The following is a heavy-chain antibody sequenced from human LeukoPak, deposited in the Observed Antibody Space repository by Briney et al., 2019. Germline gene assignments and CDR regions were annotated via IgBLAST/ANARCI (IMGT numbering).Heavy chain of an antibody. CDR3: AKDKYSSGWWAMDY. D-gene: IGHD6-19*01. CDR2: ISYDGSNK. CDR1: GFTFSSYG. V-gene: IGHV3-30*18. J-gene: IGHJ4*02. Sequence: GRSLRLSCAASGFTFSSYGMHWVHQAPGKGLEWVAVISYDGSNKYYADSVKGRFTISRDNSKNTLYLQMNSLRAEDTAVYYCAKDKYSSGWWAMDYWGQGTLVTVSS.